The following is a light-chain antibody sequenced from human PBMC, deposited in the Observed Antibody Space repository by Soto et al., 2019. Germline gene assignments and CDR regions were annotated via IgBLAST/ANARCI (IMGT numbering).Light chain of an antibody. CDR1: QSVNRY. Sequence: EILLTQSPATLSLSPGERATLSCRASQSVNRYLAWYQQKPGQAPRLLIYDASNRATGIPARFSGSGSGTDFTPTISSLEPEDFAVYYCQQRSNWPPITFGQGTRLEIK. J-gene: IGKJ5*01. V-gene: IGKV3-11*01. CDR2: DAS. CDR3: QQRSNWPPIT.